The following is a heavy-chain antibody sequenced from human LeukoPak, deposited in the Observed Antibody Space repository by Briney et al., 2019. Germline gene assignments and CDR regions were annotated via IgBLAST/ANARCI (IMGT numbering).Heavy chain of an antibody. CDR2: INHSGST. Sequence: PSETLSLTCAVYGGSFSGYYWSWIRQPPGKGLEWIGEINHSGSTNYNPSLKSRVTISVDTSKNQFSLKLSSVTAADTAVYYCARFVYSYGYIDYWGQGTLVTVSS. CDR3: ARFVYSYGYIDY. CDR1: GGSFSGYY. J-gene: IGHJ4*02. D-gene: IGHD5-18*01. V-gene: IGHV4-34*01.